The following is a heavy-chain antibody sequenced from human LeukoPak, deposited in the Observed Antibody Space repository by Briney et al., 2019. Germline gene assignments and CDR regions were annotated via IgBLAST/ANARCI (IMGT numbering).Heavy chain of an antibody. V-gene: IGHV1-2*02. CDR1: GYTFTGYY. CDR3: ARKPAADYYFDY. D-gene: IGHD2-2*01. CDR2: INPNSGGT. J-gene: IGHJ4*02. Sequence: ASVKVSCKASGYTFTGYYMHWLRQAPAQGLEWMGWINPNSGGTNYAQKFQGRVTMTRDTSISTAYMELSRLRSDDTAVYYCARKPAADYYFDYWGQGTLVTVSS.